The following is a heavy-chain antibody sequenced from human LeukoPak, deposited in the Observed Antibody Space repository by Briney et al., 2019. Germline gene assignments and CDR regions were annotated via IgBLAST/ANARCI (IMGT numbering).Heavy chain of an antibody. Sequence: GGSLRLSCAASGFTFSSYAMSWVRQAPGKGLEWVSAISGSIGSTYYADSVKGRFTISRDNSKNTLYLEMNSLRAEDTALYYCAKDVRSGWLQAFDLWGRGTLSLSPQ. D-gene: IGHD5-12*01. V-gene: IGHV3-23*01. CDR1: GFTFSSYA. CDR2: ISGSIGST. CDR3: AKDVRSGWLQAFDL. J-gene: IGHJ2*01.